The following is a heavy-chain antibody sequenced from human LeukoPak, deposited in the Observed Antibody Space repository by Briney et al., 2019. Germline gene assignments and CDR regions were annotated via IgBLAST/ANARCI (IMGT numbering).Heavy chain of an antibody. J-gene: IGHJ1*01. Sequence: PSETLSLTCTVSGGSISSYYWSWLRQPPGKGLGWIGYIYYSGSTNYNPSLKSRVTISVYTSKNQFSLKLSSVTAADTAVYYCARLKYYYDSSGYRAEYFQHWGQGTLVTVSS. D-gene: IGHD3-22*01. CDR3: ARLKYYYDSSGYRAEYFQH. CDR2: IYYSGST. V-gene: IGHV4-59*01. CDR1: GGSISSYY.